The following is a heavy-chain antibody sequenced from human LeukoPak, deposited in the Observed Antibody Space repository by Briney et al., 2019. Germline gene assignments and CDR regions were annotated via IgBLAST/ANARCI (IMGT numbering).Heavy chain of an antibody. CDR2: IYYSGST. CDR3: ARRGMPYYYGSGSYGYNWFDP. D-gene: IGHD3-10*01. Sequence: PSETLSLTCTVSGGSISSSSYYWGWIRQPPGKGLEWIGSIYYSGSTYYNPSLKSRVTISVDTSKNQFSLKLSSVTAADTAVYYCARRGMPYYYGSGSYGYNWFDPWGQGTLVTVSS. V-gene: IGHV4-39*07. J-gene: IGHJ5*02. CDR1: GGSISSSSYY.